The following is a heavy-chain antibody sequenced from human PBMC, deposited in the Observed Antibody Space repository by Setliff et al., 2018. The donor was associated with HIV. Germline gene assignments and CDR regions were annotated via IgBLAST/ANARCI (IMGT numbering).Heavy chain of an antibody. CDR2: IDYSGSA. V-gene: IGHV4-31*11. J-gene: IGHJ4*02. D-gene: IGHD5-18*01. CDR1: GVSITSATYY. CDR3: AREGKTALVTKYFDY. Sequence: PSETLSLTCAVSGVSITSATYYWSWIRHSPGKGLEWIGYIDYSGSASYNPSLKSRLTISRDTSKNQFSLRMKSVTAADTAVYYCAREGKTALVTKYFDYWGQGTLVTVSS.